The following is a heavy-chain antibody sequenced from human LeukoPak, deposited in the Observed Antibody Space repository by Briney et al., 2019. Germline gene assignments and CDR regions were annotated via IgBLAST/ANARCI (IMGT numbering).Heavy chain of an antibody. V-gene: IGHV4-39*07. CDR3: AAIAVADPGDVDY. CDR1: GGSITRSSYH. D-gene: IGHD6-19*01. Sequence: SETLSLTCTVSGGSITRSSYHWGWIRQPPGKGLEWIGSIYYSGTTYYNPSLKSRVTISVDKSKNQFSLKLSSVTAADTAVYYCAAIAVADPGDVDYWGQGTLVTVSS. CDR2: IYYSGTT. J-gene: IGHJ4*02.